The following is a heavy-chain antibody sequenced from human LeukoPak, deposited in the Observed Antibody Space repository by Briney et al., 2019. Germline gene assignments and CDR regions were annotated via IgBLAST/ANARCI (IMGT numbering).Heavy chain of an antibody. V-gene: IGHV4-30-2*01. D-gene: IGHD3-10*01. CDR1: GGSISSGGYS. Sequence: PSETLSLTCAVSGGSISSGGYSWSWIRQPPGKGLEWIGYIYHSGSTYYNPSLKSRVTISVDRSKNQFSLKLSSVTAADTAVYYCARGMVRGERTPPDYWGQGTLVTVSS. CDR2: IYHSGST. CDR3: ARGMVRGERTPPDY. J-gene: IGHJ4*02.